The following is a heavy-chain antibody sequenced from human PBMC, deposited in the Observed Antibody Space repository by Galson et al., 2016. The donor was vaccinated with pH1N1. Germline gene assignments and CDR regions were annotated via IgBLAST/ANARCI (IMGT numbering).Heavy chain of an antibody. CDR2: VIPNSGIA. V-gene: IGHV1-69*10. D-gene: IGHD2/OR15-2a*01. CDR3: ATDQHRCVSTVCY. CDR1: GCTFTSYA. J-gene: IGHJ4*02. Sequence: SVKVSCKASGCTFTSYAINWVRQATGQGLEWMGWVIPNSGIANFAQKFQGRVTITGDTSISTAYMEVSSLRSEDTAVYYCATDQHRCVSTVCYWGQGTLVTVSS.